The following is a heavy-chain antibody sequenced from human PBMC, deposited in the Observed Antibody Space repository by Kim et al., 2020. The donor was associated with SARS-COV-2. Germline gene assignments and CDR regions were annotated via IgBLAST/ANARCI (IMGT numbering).Heavy chain of an antibody. CDR2: ISYDGSNK. D-gene: IGHD2-8*02. Sequence: GGSLRLSCAASGFTFSSYGMHWVRQAPGKGLEWVAVISYDGSNKYYADSVKGRFTISRDNSKNTLYLQMNSLRAEDTAVYYCAKDLYWWCMLCFDYWGQGTLVTVSS. V-gene: IGHV3-30*18. CDR1: GFTFSSYG. J-gene: IGHJ4*02. CDR3: AKDLYWWCMLCFDY.